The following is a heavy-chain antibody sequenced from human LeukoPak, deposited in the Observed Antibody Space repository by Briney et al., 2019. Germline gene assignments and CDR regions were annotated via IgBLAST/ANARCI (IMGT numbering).Heavy chain of an antibody. CDR2: IYSSGRT. J-gene: IGHJ3*02. D-gene: IGHD7-27*01. CDR1: GASVSKYF. V-gene: IGHV4-4*07. CDR3: ARDHILLGAFDI. Sequence: PSETLSLACAVSGASVSKYFWSWIRQPAGKGLEWIGRIYSSGRTNYNPLLKSRITLSMDTSNNHVSLQLNSVTVADTAVYFCARDHILLGAFDILGQGTMVTVSS.